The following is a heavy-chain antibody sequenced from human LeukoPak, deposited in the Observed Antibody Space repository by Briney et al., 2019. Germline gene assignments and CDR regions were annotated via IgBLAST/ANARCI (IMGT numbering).Heavy chain of an antibody. CDR2: IYGGGST. V-gene: IGHV3-53*01. D-gene: IGHD3-16*02. CDR3: ARAVDDYVWGSYRPPGH. Sequence: GGSLRLSCAAPGFTVSTSYMNWVRQAPGKGLEWVSVIYGGGSTYYADSVRGRFTISRDNSKNTLYLQMNSLRVEDTAVYYCARAVDDYVWGSYRPPGHWGQGTLVTVSS. J-gene: IGHJ4*02. CDR1: GFTVSTSY.